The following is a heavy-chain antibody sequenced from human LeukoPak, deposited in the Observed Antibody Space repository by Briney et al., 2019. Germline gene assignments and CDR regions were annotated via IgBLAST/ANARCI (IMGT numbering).Heavy chain of an antibody. D-gene: IGHD2-15*01. CDR2: INPSGGST. CDR3: ARGPLGDYYCSGGSCYILENWFDP. V-gene: IGHV1-46*01. CDR1: GYTFTSDY. J-gene: IGHJ5*02. Sequence: ASVKVSCKASGYTFTSDYMHWVRQAPGQGLEWMGIINPSGGSTSYAQKFQGRVTMTRDTCTSTVYMELSSLRSEDTAVYYCARGPLGDYYCSGGSCYILENWFDPWGQGTLVTVSS.